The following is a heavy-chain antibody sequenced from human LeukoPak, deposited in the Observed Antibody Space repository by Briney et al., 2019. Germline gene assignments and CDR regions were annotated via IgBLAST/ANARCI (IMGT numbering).Heavy chain of an antibody. CDR2: VYYSGST. Sequence: SDTLSLTCTVSGGSIDSMSYYWGWLRHPPGMALEWFGSVYYSGSTYYDPSLKSRVTISVDTSKNHFSLKLTSVTAADTAVYYCARRSLCYDSRTYYFDSWGQGTLVTVSS. CDR1: GGSIDSMSYY. J-gene: IGHJ4*02. V-gene: IGHV4-39*01. D-gene: IGHD3-22*01. CDR3: ARRSLCYDSRTYYFDS.